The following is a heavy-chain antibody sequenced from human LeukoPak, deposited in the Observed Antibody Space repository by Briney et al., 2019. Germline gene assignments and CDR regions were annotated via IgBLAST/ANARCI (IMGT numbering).Heavy chain of an antibody. CDR3: ARVTRDTAMVTHWYFDL. CDR1: GGTFSSYA. Sequence: SVKVSCKASGGTFSSYAISWVRQAPGQGLEWMGGIIPIFGTANYAQKFQGRVTITTDESASTAYMELSSLRSEDTAVYYCARVTRDTAMVTHWYFDLWGRGTLVTVSS. J-gene: IGHJ2*01. V-gene: IGHV1-69*05. D-gene: IGHD5-18*01. CDR2: IIPIFGTA.